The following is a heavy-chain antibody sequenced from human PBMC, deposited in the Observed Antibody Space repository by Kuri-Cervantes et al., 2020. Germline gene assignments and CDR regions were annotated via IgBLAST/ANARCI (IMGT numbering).Heavy chain of an antibody. CDR2: ISYDGNDK. Sequence: GGSLRLSCAASGFTFSSYGMHWVRQAPGKGLEWVAVISYDGNDKYSTDSVKGRFTISRDNSKNTLYLQMNSLRAEDTAVYYCAKERREHIVVVTALDYWGQGTLVTVSS. CDR1: GFTFSSYG. CDR3: AKERREHIVVVTALDY. D-gene: IGHD2-21*02. J-gene: IGHJ4*02. V-gene: IGHV3-33*05.